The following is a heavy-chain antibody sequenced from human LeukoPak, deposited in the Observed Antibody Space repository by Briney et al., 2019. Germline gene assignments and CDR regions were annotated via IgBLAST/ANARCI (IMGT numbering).Heavy chain of an antibody. CDR3: ARMPRYCSSTSCYYGMDV. J-gene: IGHJ6*02. CDR1: GFTFSSYD. D-gene: IGHD2-2*01. Sequence: GGSLRLSRAASGFTFSSYDMHWVRQATGKGLEWVSAIGTAGDTYYPGSVKGRFTISRENAKNSLYLQMNSLRAGDTAVYYCARMPRYCSSTSCYYGMDVWGQGTTVTVSS. CDR2: IGTAGDT. V-gene: IGHV3-13*01.